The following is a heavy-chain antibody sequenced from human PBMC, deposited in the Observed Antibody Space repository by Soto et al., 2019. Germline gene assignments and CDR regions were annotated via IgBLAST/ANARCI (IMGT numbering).Heavy chain of an antibody. CDR2: IYHSGST. V-gene: IGHV4-4*02. CDR1: GGSISSSNW. J-gene: IGHJ6*02. CDR3: ARRAATLGMDV. Sequence: SETLSLTCTVSGGSISSSNWWSWVRQPPGKGLEWIGEIYHSGSTNYNPSLKSRVTMSVDKSKNQFSLNLSSVTAADTAVYYCARRAATLGMDVWGQGTTVTVSS. D-gene: IGHD6-13*01.